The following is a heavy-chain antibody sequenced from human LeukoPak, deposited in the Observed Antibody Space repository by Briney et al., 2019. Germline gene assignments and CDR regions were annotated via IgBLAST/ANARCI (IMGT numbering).Heavy chain of an antibody. CDR1: GGSINNFY. CDR2: IYATGDT. V-gene: IGHV4-4*07. D-gene: IGHD3-10*01. J-gene: IGHJ6*02. CDR3: ARESRIRGVSFRESHYFYYYGTDV. Sequence: SDTLSLTCTVSGGSINNFYWTWIRQPAGRGLEWIGRIYATGDTNYNPSLKSRLTLSVDTSKNQFSLRLRSVTAADTAVYFCARESRIRGVSFRESHYFYYYGTDVWGQGTSVIVSS.